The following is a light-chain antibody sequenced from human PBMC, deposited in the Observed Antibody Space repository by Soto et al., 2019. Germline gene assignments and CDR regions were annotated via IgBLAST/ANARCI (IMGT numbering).Light chain of an antibody. J-gene: IGKJ4*01. CDR1: QTVRNNY. V-gene: IGKV3-20*01. Sequence: EFVLTHSPWTLSVSPCEGATRSCISSQTVRNNYLAWYQQKPGQAPRLLIYDASSRATGIPDRFSGGGSGTDFTLTISRLEPEDFAVYYCQQFSSYPLTFGGGTKVDIK. CDR2: DAS. CDR3: QQFSSYPLT.